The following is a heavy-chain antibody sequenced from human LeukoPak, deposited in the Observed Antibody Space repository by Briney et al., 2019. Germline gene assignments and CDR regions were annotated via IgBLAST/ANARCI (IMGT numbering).Heavy chain of an antibody. CDR3: ARGVFRY. V-gene: IGHV3-23*01. D-gene: IGHD2/OR15-2a*01. CDR1: GITFSNYA. Sequence: GGSLRLSCVASGITFSNYAVSWVRQAPEKGLDWVSVISGSAHKIRYADSVKGRFTISRDNSENIVYLQMNSLRAEDTAVYYCARGVFRYWGQGTLVTVSS. CDR2: ISGSAHKI. J-gene: IGHJ4*02.